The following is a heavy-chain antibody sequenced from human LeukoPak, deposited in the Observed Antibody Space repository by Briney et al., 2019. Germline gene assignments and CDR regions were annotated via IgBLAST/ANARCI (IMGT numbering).Heavy chain of an antibody. V-gene: IGHV4-34*01. J-gene: IGHJ4*02. CDR2: INHSGST. CDR1: GVSITTYY. Sequence: SETLSLTCTVSGVSITTYYWSWIRQPPGKGLEWIGEINHSGSTNYNPSLKSRVTISVDTSKNQFSLKLSSVTAADTAVYYCARGRDCTNGVCSNFDYWGQGTLVTVSS. CDR3: ARGRDCTNGVCSNFDY. D-gene: IGHD2-8*01.